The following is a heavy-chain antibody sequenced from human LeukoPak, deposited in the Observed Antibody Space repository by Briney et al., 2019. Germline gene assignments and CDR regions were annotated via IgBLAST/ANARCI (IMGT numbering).Heavy chain of an antibody. J-gene: IGHJ4*02. CDR2: ISGSGSGT. V-gene: IGHV3-23*01. D-gene: IGHD1-26*01. CDR3: AKDVGKWESLHFFDY. CDR1: GFTFSSYA. Sequence: PGGSLRLSCAASGFTFSSYAMSWVRQAPGEGLEWVSAISGSGSGTYYADSVKGRFTISRDDSRNTLYLQMNSLRGDDTAVYYCAKDVGKWESLHFFDYWGQGTLVTVSS.